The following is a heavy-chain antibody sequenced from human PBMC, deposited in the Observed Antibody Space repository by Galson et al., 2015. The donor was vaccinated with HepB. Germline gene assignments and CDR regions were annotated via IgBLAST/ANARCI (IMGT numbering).Heavy chain of an antibody. J-gene: IGHJ3*02. Sequence: SLRLSCAASGFTFSSYSMNWVRQAPGKGLEWVSSISSSSSYIYYADSVKGRFTISRDNAKNSLYLQMNSLRAEDTAVYYCARLRDGYNYDIWGQGTMVTVSS. V-gene: IGHV3-21*01. CDR1: GFTFSSYS. CDR3: ARLRDGYNYDI. D-gene: IGHD5-24*01. CDR2: ISSSSSYI.